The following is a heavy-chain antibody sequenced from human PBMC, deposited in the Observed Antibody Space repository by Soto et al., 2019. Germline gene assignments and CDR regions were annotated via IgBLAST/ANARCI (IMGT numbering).Heavy chain of an antibody. CDR2: IWYDGSNK. V-gene: IGHV3-33*01. CDR1: GFTFSSYG. D-gene: IGHD1-26*01. J-gene: IGHJ3*02. Sequence: QVQLVESGGGVVQPGRSLRLSCAASGFTFSSYGMHWVRQAPGKGLEWVAVIWYDGSNKYYADSVKGRFTISRDNSKNTLYLQMNGLRAEDTAVYYCARGGRLGATNAFDIWGQVTMVTVSS. CDR3: ARGGRLGATNAFDI.